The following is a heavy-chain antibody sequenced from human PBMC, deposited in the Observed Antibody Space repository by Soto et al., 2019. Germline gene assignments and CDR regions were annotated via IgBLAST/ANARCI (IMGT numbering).Heavy chain of an antibody. D-gene: IGHD2-15*01. CDR2: TGSGTGPG. CDR1: GGSLSTNP. V-gene: IGHV1-69*06. J-gene: IGHJ4*02. CDR3: ARRDSGGFYRFFDS. Sequence: QVQLVQSGTEVKKPGSSVKVSCKASGGSLSTNPISWVRQAPGQGLEWMGGTGSGTGPGNHAQKFQGRPTVTDAKTTHTVYMELTNLSSEDPAVYYCARRDSGGFYRFFDSWGQGTLVTVSS.